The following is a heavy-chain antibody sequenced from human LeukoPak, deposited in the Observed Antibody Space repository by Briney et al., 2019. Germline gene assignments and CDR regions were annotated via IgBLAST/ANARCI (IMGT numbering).Heavy chain of an antibody. CDR2: INHSGST. CDR1: GGSFSGYY. J-gene: IGHJ4*02. CDR3: ATGRVLFDY. V-gene: IGHV4-34*01. Sequence: PSEALSRTCAVYGGSFSGYYWSWIRQPPGKGLEWIGEINHSGSTNYNPSLKSRVTISVDTSKNQFSLKLSSVTAADTAVYYCATGRVLFDYWGQGTLVTVSS. D-gene: IGHD3-10*01.